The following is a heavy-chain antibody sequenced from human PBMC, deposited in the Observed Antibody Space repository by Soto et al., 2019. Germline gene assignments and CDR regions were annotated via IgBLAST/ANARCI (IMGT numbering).Heavy chain of an antibody. J-gene: IGHJ6*02. Sequence: YSPSFQGQVTISADKSISTAYLQWSSLKASDTAVYYCAREIPGMRFYARRKNGMDVWGQGTTVTVSS. CDR3: AREIPGMRFYARRKNGMDV. V-gene: IGHV5-51*01. D-gene: IGHD6-13*01.